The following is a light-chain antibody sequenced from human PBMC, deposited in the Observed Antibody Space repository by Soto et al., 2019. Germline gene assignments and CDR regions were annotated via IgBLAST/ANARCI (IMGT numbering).Light chain of an antibody. CDR2: DAS. CDR3: QQYDNLPLT. CDR1: QDISNY. Sequence: DIQMTQSPSSLSASVGDRVTITCQASQDISNYLNWYQQKPGKAPKLLIYDASNLETGVPSRFSGSVSGTDFTFTISSLQHEDIGTYYCQQYDNLPLTLGGGTKVDI. J-gene: IGKJ4*01. V-gene: IGKV1-33*01.